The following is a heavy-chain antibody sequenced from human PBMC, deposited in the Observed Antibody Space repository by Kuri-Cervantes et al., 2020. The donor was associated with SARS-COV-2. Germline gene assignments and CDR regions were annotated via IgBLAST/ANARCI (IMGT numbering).Heavy chain of an antibody. J-gene: IGHJ4*02. Sequence: SETLSLTCAVYGGSFSGYYWSWIRQPPGKGLEWIGEINHSGSTNYNPSLKSRVTISVDTSKNQSSLKLSSVTAADTAVYYCARGPRYSSSWYQTLDYWGQGILVTVSS. CDR1: GGSFSGYY. D-gene: IGHD6-13*01. CDR2: INHSGST. CDR3: ARGPRYSSSWYQTLDY. V-gene: IGHV4-34*01.